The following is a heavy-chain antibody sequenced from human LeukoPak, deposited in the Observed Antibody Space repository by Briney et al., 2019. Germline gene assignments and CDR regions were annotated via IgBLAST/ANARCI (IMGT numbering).Heavy chain of an antibody. V-gene: IGHV3-23*01. CDR3: AGGDYLRGFDP. CDR1: GFTVRIYA. Sequence: GGSLRLSCAASGFTVRIYAMRWVRQAPGEGVEWVSAISGTGGSTNYDDSVKGRVTVSRYNSKNTLYLQMNSLRADDTAVYYCAGGDYLRGFDPWGQGTLVTVSS. CDR2: ISGTGGST. D-gene: IGHD4-17*01. J-gene: IGHJ5*02.